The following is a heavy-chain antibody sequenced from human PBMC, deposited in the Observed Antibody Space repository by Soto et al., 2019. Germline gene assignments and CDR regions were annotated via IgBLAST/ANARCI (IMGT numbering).Heavy chain of an antibody. D-gene: IGHD6-13*01. V-gene: IGHV1-69*08. J-gene: IGHJ5*02. CDR2: IIPILGIA. Sequence: QVQLVQSGAEVKKPGSSVKVSCKASGGTFSSYTISWVRQAPGQRLEWMGRIIPILGIANYAQKFQGRVTITADKSTRTAYMELSSLRSEDTAVYYCAREGGEQQLVVKSGGGWFDPWGQGTLVTVSS. CDR1: GGTFSSYT. CDR3: AREGGEQQLVVKSGGGWFDP.